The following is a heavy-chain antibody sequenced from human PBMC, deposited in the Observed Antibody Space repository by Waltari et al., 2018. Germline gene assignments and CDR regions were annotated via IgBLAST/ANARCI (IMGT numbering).Heavy chain of an antibody. CDR3: AKDNIVVVPAAYYYYGMDV. J-gene: IGHJ6*02. CDR2: ISGSGGST. V-gene: IGHV3-23*01. Sequence: EVQLLESGGGLVQPGGSLRLSCAASGFPFSSYAMSRVRQAPGKGREWVTAISGSGGSTYYADSVKGLFTISRDNSKNTRYLQMNSLRAEDTAVYYCAKDNIVVVPAAYYYYGMDVWGQGTTVTVSS. D-gene: IGHD2-2*01. CDR1: GFPFSSYA.